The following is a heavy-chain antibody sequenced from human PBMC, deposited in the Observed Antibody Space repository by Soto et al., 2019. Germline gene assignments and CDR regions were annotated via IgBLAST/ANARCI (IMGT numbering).Heavy chain of an antibody. J-gene: IGHJ4*02. Sequence: GASVKVSCKASGYTFTSYDIYWVRQATGQGLEWMGWMNPNTGNSGYAQKFQGRVTMTSDTSINTAYMELSRLRSDDTAVYYCARGGFVQLHNFDYWGQGTLVTVSS. CDR2: MNPNTGNS. V-gene: IGHV1-8*01. CDR3: ARGGFVQLHNFDY. D-gene: IGHD5-18*01. CDR1: GYTFTSYD.